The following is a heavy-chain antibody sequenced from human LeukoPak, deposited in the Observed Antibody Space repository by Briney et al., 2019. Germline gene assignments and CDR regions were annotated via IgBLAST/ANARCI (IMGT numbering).Heavy chain of an antibody. Sequence: SVKVSCKASGGTFSSYAISWVRQAPGQGLEWMGGIIPIFGTANYAQKFQGRVTITTDESTSTAYMELSSLRSEDTAVYYCAGRTTGAINRFDYWGQGTLVTVSS. CDR1: GGTFSSYA. V-gene: IGHV1-69*05. J-gene: IGHJ4*02. D-gene: IGHD1-7*01. CDR3: AGRTTGAINRFDY. CDR2: IIPIFGTA.